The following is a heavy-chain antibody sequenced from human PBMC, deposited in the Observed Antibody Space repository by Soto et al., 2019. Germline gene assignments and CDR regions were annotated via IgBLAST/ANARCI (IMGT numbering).Heavy chain of an antibody. CDR1: GFTFSSYA. V-gene: IGHV3-23*01. D-gene: IGHD1-26*01. J-gene: IGHJ4*02. CDR2: ISGSGGST. Sequence: GGSLRLSCAASGFTFSSYAMSWVRQAPGKGLEWVSAISGSGGSTYYADSVKGRFTISRDNSKNTLYLQMNSLRAEDTAAYYCAKQAKGVRREGVFGYWGQGTLVTVSS. CDR3: AKQAKGVRREGVFGY.